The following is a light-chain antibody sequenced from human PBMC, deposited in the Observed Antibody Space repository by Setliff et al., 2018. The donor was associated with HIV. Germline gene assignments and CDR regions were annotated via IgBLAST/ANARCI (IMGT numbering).Light chain of an antibody. CDR1: SSDVGRYNF. CDR3: SSYTSSSILV. Sequence: ALAQPASVSGSPGQSVTISCTGASSDVGRYNFVSWYQQHPGKAPKLMIYDVDNRPAGVSNRFSGSKSGNTASLAISGLQAEDEADYYCSSYTSSSILVFGGGTKVTVL. CDR2: DVD. V-gene: IGLV2-14*03. J-gene: IGLJ3*02.